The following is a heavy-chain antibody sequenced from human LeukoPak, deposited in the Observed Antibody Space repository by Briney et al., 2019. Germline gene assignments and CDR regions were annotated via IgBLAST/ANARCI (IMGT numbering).Heavy chain of an antibody. J-gene: IGHJ4*02. Sequence: GGSLRLSCAATGFTFSSYAMSWVRQAPGKGLEWVSAISGSGGSTYYADSVKGRFTISRDNSKNTLYLQMNSLRAEDTAVYYCARADEVRYYFDYWGQGTLVTVSS. CDR3: ARADEVRYYFDY. V-gene: IGHV3-23*01. CDR1: GFTFSSYA. CDR2: ISGSGGST.